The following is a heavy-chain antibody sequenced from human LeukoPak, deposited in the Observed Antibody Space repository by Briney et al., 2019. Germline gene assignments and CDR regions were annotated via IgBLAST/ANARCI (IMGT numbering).Heavy chain of an antibody. CDR3: ASGRPLGFDY. Sequence: PSETLSLTCNVSGGSISRSNYYWGWIRQPPGKGLEWLGNIYYSGNTHYNPSLKSRVTISIDTSKNQFSLKLSSVTAADTAVYYCASGRPLGFDYWGQGTLVTVSS. D-gene: IGHD1-26*01. V-gene: IGHV4-39*07. CDR2: IYYSGNT. J-gene: IGHJ4*02. CDR1: GGSISRSNYY.